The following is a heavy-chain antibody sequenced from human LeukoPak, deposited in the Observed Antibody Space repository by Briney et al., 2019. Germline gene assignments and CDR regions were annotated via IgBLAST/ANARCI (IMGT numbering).Heavy chain of an antibody. V-gene: IGHV3-30-3*01. D-gene: IGHD2-15*01. Sequence: GRSLRLSCAASGFTFAAYALHWGRQAPGKGLEWLAAISDDGTKKYYVDLMKGRFTISRDNPKNTLYLQINDLRGEDTAIYYCAREGLGAMEVWGQGTTVTVSS. CDR2: ISDDGTKK. CDR3: AREGLGAMEV. J-gene: IGHJ6*02. CDR1: GFTFAAYA.